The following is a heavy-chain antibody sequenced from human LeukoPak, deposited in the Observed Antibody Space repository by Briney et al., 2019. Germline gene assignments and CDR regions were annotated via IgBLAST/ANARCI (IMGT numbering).Heavy chain of an antibody. Sequence: ASVKVSCKASGYTFTGYYMHWVRQAPGQGVEWMGWINPNSGGTNYAQKFQGRVTMTRDTPISTAYMELSRLRSDDTAVYYCARDGRWLQSGQLDYWGQGTLVTVSS. CDR2: INPNSGGT. V-gene: IGHV1-2*02. J-gene: IGHJ4*02. CDR3: ARDGRWLQSGQLDY. CDR1: GYTFTGYY. D-gene: IGHD5-24*01.